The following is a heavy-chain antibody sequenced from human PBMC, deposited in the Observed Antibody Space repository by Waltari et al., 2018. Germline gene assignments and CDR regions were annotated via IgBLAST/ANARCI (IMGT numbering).Heavy chain of an antibody. J-gene: IGHJ3*02. V-gene: IGHV3-11*01. CDR2: ISSSGSTI. CDR1: GVTFSDYY. D-gene: IGHD3-10*01. CDR3: ARSDGSGSYYNGDDAFDI. Sequence: QVQLVESGGGLVKPGGSLRLSCAASGVTFSDYYMRRIRQAPGKWLEWFSYISSSGSTIYYADSVKGRFTISRDNAKNSLYLQMNSLRAEDTAVYYCARSDGSGSYYNGDDAFDIWGQGTMVTVSS.